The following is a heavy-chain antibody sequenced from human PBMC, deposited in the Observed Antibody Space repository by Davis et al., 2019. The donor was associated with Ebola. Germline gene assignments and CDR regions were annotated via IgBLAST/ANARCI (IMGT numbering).Heavy chain of an antibody. J-gene: IGHJ6*02. V-gene: IGHV3-74*01. CDR2: INTDESST. CDR3: ASGDGRGRSYDMDV. CDR1: GFTFSNYW. Sequence: GESLKISCAASGFTFSNYWMHWVRQAPGKGLVWVSRINTDESSTNYADSVQGRFTISRDNAKNSLFLQMDSLRDEDTALYYCASGDGRGRSYDMDVWGQGTTVTVSS. D-gene: IGHD3/OR15-3a*01.